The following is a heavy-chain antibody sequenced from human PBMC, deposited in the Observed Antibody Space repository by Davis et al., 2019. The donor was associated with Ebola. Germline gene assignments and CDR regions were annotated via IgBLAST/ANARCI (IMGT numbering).Heavy chain of an antibody. CDR2: INHSGST. CDR3: ARAASFSGRSDY. V-gene: IGHV4-34*01. Sequence: SETLSLTCAVYGGSFSGYYWSWIRQPPGKGLEWIGEINHSGSTNYNPSLKSRVTISVDTSKNQFSLNLRSVTAADTAVYYCARAASFSGRSDYWGQGTRVTVYS. D-gene: IGHD3-10*01. J-gene: IGHJ4*02. CDR1: GGSFSGYY.